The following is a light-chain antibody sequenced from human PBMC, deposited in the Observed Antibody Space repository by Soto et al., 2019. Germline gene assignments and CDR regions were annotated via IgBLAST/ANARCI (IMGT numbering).Light chain of an antibody. CDR1: QSVSSN. Sequence: EIVMKQSPATLSVSPGERATLSCRASQSVSSNLAWYQQKRGQAPRLLIYGASSRATGIPARFSGSGSGTEFTLAINSLQSEDFAVYYCQPYNNWPLTFGGGTKVDIK. V-gene: IGKV3-15*01. J-gene: IGKJ4*01. CDR3: QPYNNWPLT. CDR2: GAS.